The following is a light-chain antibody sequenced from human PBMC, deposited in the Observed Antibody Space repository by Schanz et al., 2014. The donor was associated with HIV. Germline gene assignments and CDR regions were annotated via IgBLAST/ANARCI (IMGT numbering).Light chain of an antibody. J-gene: IGKJ4*01. CDR3: HQYGSSPRT. V-gene: IGKV3-20*01. CDR1: PRLSSSY. Sequence: EIVLTQSPGSLSLSPGERATLSCGASPRLSSSYLAWYQQKRDQPPRLVIYGASSRATGIPDRFSGSGSGTDFTLTISRLEPEDFAVYYCHQYGSSPRTFGGGTKVEIK. CDR2: GAS.